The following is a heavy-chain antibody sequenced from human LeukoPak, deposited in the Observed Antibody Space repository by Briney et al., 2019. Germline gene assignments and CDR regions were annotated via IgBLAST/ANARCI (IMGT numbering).Heavy chain of an antibody. D-gene: IGHD2/OR15-2a*01. J-gene: IGHJ4*02. CDR2: INSDGSWT. Sequence: GGSLRLSCAASGNYWMHWVRQAPGKGLVWVSHINSDGSWTSYTDSVKGRFTISKDNAKNTVHLQMNSLRAEDTAVYYCVSFYETYWGRGTLVTVSS. CDR1: GNYW. CDR3: VSFYETY. V-gene: IGHV3-74*01.